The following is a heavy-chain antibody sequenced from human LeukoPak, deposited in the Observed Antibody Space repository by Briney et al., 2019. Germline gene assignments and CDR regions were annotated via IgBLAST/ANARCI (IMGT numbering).Heavy chain of an antibody. CDR2: ISWNSGSI. Sequence: PGGSLRLSCAASGFTFDDYAMHWVRQAPGKGLEWVSGISWNSGSIGYADSVKGRFTISRDNAKNSLYLQMNSLRAEDTALYYCAKDIGDGYNLKGLDYWGQGTLVTVSP. CDR1: GFTFDDYA. CDR3: AKDIGDGYNLKGLDY. J-gene: IGHJ4*02. D-gene: IGHD5-24*01. V-gene: IGHV3-9*01.